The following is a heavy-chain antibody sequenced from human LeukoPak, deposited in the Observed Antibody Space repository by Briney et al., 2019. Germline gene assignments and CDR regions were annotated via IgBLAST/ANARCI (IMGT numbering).Heavy chain of an antibody. CDR3: ARDLMGFDDSSGYYDY. CDR2: IYYSGST. J-gene: IGHJ4*02. V-gene: IGHV4-39*07. CDR1: GGSISSSSYY. Sequence: SETLSLTCTVSGGSISSSSYYWGWIRQPPGKGLEWIGSIYYSGSTYYNPSLKSRVTISVDTSKNQFSLKLSSVTAADTAVYYCARDLMGFDDSSGYYDYWGQGTLVTVSS. D-gene: IGHD3-22*01.